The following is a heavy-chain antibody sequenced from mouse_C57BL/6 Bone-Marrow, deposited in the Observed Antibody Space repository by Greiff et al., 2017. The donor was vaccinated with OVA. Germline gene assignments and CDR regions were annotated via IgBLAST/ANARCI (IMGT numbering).Heavy chain of an antibody. D-gene: IGHD3-2*02. Sequence: QVQLKQPGAELVKPGASVKMSCKASGYTFTSYWITWVKQRPGQGLEWIGDIYPGSGSTNYNEKFKSKATLTVDTSSSTAYMQLSSLTSEDSAVYYCAGGDSSGYWFAYWGQGTLVTVSA. CDR2: IYPGSGST. V-gene: IGHV1-55*01. CDR1: GYTFTSYW. CDR3: AGGDSSGYWFAY. J-gene: IGHJ3*01.